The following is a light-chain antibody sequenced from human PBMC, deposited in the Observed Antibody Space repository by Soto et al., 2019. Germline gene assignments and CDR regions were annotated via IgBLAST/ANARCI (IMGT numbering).Light chain of an antibody. CDR2: KAS. Sequence: DIQMTQSPSTLSASVGDRVTITCRASQSISSWLAWYQQKPGKAPKLLIYKASSLESGVPPTFGGSGSGTEFTLTISSLQPDDFATYYCQQFNSYPRTFGQGAKVEIK. CDR3: QQFNSYPRT. V-gene: IGKV1-5*03. CDR1: QSISSW. J-gene: IGKJ1*01.